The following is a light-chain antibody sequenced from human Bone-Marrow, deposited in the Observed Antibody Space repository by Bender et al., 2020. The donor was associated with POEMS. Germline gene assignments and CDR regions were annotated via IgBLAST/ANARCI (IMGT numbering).Light chain of an antibody. CDR1: SSDVGAYNL. Sequence: QSALTQSRSVSGSPGQSITISCTGASSDVGAYNLVSWYQQHPGKAPKLLIYEVNKRPSGVPDRFSGSKSGNTASLTVSGLQAEDEADYYCSSYAGNNNLVFGGGTKLTVL. CDR3: SSYAGNNNLV. V-gene: IGLV2-8*01. CDR2: EVN. J-gene: IGLJ3*02.